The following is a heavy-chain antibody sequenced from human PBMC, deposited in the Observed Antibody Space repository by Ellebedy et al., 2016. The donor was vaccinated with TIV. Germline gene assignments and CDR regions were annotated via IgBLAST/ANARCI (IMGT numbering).Heavy chain of an antibody. Sequence: ASVKVSXXASVYTLTSYFMHWVRQAPGQGPEWMGWINPEGDGTYYAQKFRGRVTVTRDTTISTYYMELSRLTSEDTAVYYCVRWAKYPKSYGDYWGQGTLFTVSS. V-gene: IGHV1-2*02. CDR1: VYTLTSYF. J-gene: IGHJ4*02. D-gene: IGHD3-16*01. CDR2: INPEGDGT. CDR3: VRWAKYPKSYGDY.